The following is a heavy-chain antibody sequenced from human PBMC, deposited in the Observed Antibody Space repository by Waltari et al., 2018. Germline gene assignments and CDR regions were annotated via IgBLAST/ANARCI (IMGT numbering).Heavy chain of an antibody. Sequence: QVQLQESGPGLVKPSETLSLTCAVSGYSISSGYYWGWIRQPPGKGLEWIGSIYHSGGTYYNPSLKSRVTISVDTSKNQFSLKLSSVTAADTAVYYCARHGDYVDFDYWGQGTLVTVSS. CDR2: IYHSGGT. CDR1: GYSISSGYY. J-gene: IGHJ4*02. CDR3: ARHGDYVDFDY. D-gene: IGHD4-17*01. V-gene: IGHV4-38-2*01.